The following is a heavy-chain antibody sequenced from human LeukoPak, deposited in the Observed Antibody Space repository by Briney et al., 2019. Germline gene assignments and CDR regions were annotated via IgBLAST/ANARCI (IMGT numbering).Heavy chain of an antibody. D-gene: IGHD4-17*01. J-gene: IGHJ4*02. V-gene: IGHV3-30-3*01. Sequence: GGSLRLSCAASGFTFSSYWMNWARQAPGKGLEWVAVISYDGSNKYYADSVKGRFTISRDNSKNTLYLQMNSLRAEDTAVYYCARDDPRLRYDYWGQGTLVTVSS. CDR3: ARDDPRLRYDY. CDR2: ISYDGSNK. CDR1: GFTFSSYW.